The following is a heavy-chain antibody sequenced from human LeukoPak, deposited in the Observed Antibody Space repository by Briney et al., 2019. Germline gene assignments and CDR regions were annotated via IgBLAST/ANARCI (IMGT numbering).Heavy chain of an antibody. D-gene: IGHD6-13*01. J-gene: IGHJ6*02. CDR3: AREGSSSWSHRRGYYYGMDV. CDR2: INANTGNP. Sequence: ASVKASCKASGGTFSSYAISWVRQAPGQGLEWMGWINANTGNPTYAQGFTGRFVFSLDTSVSTAYLQISSLKAEDTAVYYCAREGSSSWSHRRGYYYGMDVWGQGTTVTVSS. CDR1: GGTFSSYA. V-gene: IGHV7-4-1*02.